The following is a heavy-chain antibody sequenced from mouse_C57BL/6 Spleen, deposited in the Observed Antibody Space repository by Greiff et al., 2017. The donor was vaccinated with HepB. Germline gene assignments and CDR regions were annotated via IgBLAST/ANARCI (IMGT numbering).Heavy chain of an antibody. CDR3: ASGSSGY. D-gene: IGHD1-1*01. CDR2: ISSGSSTI. Sequence: EVQVVESGGGLVKPGGSLKLSCAASGFTFSDYGMHWVRQAPEKGLEWVAYISSGSSTIYYADTVKGRFTISRDNAKNTLFLQMTSLRSEDTAMYYCASGSSGYWGQGTTLTVSS. CDR1: GFTFSDYG. V-gene: IGHV5-17*01. J-gene: IGHJ2*01.